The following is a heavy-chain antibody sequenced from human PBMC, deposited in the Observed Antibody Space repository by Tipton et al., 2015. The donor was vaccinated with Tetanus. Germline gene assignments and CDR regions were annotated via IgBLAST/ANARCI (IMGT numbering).Heavy chain of an antibody. CDR1: GFTFNSYP. V-gene: IGHV3-23*03. D-gene: IGHD1-26*01. CDR3: AKVRGTLRYSFDS. Sequence: QLVQSGGGLVTPGRSLRLSCTASGFTFNSYPMNWVRQAPGKGLEWVSVSYAGGNYAYYADSVKGRFTTSRDDSKSTLFRHMTSLRVEDTAVYYCAKVRGTLRYSFDSWGQGTLVTVSS. J-gene: IGHJ5*01. CDR2: SYAGGNYA.